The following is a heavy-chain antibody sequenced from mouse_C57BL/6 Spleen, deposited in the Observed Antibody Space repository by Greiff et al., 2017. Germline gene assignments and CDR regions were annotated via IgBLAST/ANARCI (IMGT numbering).Heavy chain of an antibody. Sequence: LEESGAELMKPGASVKLSCKATGYTFTGYWIAWVKQRPGHGLEWIGEILPGSGSTNYNEKFKGKATFTADTSSNTAYMHLSSLTAEDSAIYSSARYGSSYEDYFDYWGQGTTLTVSS. CDR3: ARYGSSYEDYFDY. CDR2: ILPGSGST. CDR1: GYTFTGYW. J-gene: IGHJ2*01. V-gene: IGHV1-9*01. D-gene: IGHD1-1*01.